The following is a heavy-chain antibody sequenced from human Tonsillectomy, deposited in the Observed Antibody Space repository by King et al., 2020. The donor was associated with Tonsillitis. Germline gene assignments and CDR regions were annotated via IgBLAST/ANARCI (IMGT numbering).Heavy chain of an antibody. D-gene: IGHD3-10*01. CDR2: IKCNADGGTR. CDR1: GLTFNNAW. J-gene: IGHJ4*02. V-gene: IGHV3-15*01. Sequence: VQLVESGGGLVKPGGSLRLSCEASGLTFNNAWLSWVRQAPGKGLEWVGRIKCNADGGTRDYAAPVKGRFTITRDDSENTLHLQKNSLKTEDTAVYFCTQHPRHRSQIDYWGQGTLVTVSS. CDR3: TQHPRHRSQIDY.